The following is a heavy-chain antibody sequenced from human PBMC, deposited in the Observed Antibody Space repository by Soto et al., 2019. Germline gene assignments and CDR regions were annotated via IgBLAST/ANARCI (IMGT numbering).Heavy chain of an antibody. CDR2: ISGSGDST. Sequence: EVQLLESGGGLVQPGGSLRLSCAASGFTFSSYAMSWVRQAPGKGLEWVSVISGSGDSTYYADSVKGRFTISRDNSKNTLYLQMTSLRAKDTAVYYCARRTSGWYLDYWGQGTLVTVSS. J-gene: IGHJ4*02. CDR1: GFTFSSYA. D-gene: IGHD6-19*01. CDR3: ARRTSGWYLDY. V-gene: IGHV3-23*01.